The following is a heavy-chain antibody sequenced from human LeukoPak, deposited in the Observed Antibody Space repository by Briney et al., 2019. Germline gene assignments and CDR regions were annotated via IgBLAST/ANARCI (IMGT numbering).Heavy chain of an antibody. J-gene: IGHJ4*02. D-gene: IGHD6-6*01. Sequence: PSQTLSLTCTVSGGSISSGGYYWSWIRQHPGKGLEWIGYIYYSGSTYYNPSLKSRVTISVDTSKNQFSLKLSSVTAADTAVYYCARAVEYSSSSFDHWGQGTLVTVSS. V-gene: IGHV4-31*03. CDR1: GGSISSGGYY. CDR2: IYYSGST. CDR3: ARAVEYSSSSFDH.